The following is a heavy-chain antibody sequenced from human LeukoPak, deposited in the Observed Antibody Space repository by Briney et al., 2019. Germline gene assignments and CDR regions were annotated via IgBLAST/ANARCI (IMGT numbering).Heavy chain of an antibody. D-gene: IGHD3-16*01. CDR2: IYDSGST. CDR1: GGSIRSSYYY. Sequence: SETLSLTCTVSGGSIRSSYYYWGWIRQPPGKGLEWIGSIYDSGSTYYNPSLKSRVTISVDTSKNQFSLKLNSVTAADTAVYYCAREWGYYDYWGQGTLVTVSS. J-gene: IGHJ4*02. CDR3: AREWGYYDY. V-gene: IGHV4-39*02.